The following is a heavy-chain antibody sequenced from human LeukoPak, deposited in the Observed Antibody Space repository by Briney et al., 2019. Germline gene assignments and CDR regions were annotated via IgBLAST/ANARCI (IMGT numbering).Heavy chain of an antibody. V-gene: IGHV3-53*01. CDR2: LYSGGST. Sequence: PGGSLRLSCAASGFTVSSNYMSWVRQAPGKGLEWVSVLYSGGSTYYADSVKGQFTISRDNSKNTLYLQMNSLRAEDTAVYYCARNRDGYNYSDYWGQGTLVTVSS. CDR1: GFTVSSNY. J-gene: IGHJ4*02. CDR3: ARNRDGYNYSDY. D-gene: IGHD5-24*01.